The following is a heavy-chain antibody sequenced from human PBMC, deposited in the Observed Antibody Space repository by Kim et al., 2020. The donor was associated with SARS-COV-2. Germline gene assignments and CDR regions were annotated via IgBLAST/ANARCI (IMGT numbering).Heavy chain of an antibody. CDR2: INWKGDST. V-gene: IGHV3-43*01. J-gene: IGHJ5*01. CDR1: GFDFGAFT. Sequence: GGSLRLSCAASGFDFGAFTMHWVRQAPGKGLEWVSLINWKGDSTYYADSVKGRFTISRDNSKNSLYLKMNSLTSEDTALYFCAKDSPYGSSWFYFESWG. CDR3: AKDSPYGSSWFYFES. D-gene: IGHD6-13*01.